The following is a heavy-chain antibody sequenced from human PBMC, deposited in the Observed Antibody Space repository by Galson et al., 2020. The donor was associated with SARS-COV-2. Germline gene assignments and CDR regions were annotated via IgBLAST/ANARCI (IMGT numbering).Heavy chain of an antibody. J-gene: IGHJ5*02. CDR3: AREVYSRTGFDP. V-gene: IGHV4-39*07. Sequence: PSETLSLTCTVSGGSISSSSYYWGWIRQPPGKGLEWIGSIYYSGSPYYNPSLKSRVTISVDTYKNQFSLKLSSVTAADTAVYYCAREVYSRTGFDPWGQGTLVTVSS. CDR1: GGSISSSSYY. D-gene: IGHD6-13*01. CDR2: IYYSGSP.